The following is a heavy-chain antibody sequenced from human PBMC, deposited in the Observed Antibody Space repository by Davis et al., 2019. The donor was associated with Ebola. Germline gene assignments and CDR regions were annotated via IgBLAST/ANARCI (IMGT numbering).Heavy chain of an antibody. D-gene: IGHD4-23*01. CDR2: INQRGKT. CDR3: ARLDGGNSGAFDS. V-gene: IGHV4-34*01. Sequence: PSETLSLTCGVYGGSLSDYYWSWIRQTPGKGLEWIGEINQRGKTKYNPSLKSRAFLSIDTSKNHFSLKLNSVTAADTAVYYCARLDGGNSGAFDSWGQGTLVTVSS. CDR1: GGSLSDYY. J-gene: IGHJ4*02.